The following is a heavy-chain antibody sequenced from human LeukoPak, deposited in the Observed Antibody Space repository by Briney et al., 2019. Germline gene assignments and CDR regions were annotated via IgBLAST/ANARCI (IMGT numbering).Heavy chain of an antibody. J-gene: IGHJ6*03. Sequence: PSETLSLTCTVSGGSISGSSYYWGWIRQPPGKGLEWIGSIYYSGSTYYNPSLKSRVTISVDTSKNQFSLKLSSVTAADTAVYYCARDQPYIDVWGKGTTVTVSS. CDR3: ARDQPYIDV. CDR2: IYYSGST. CDR1: GGSISGSSYY. V-gene: IGHV4-39*02.